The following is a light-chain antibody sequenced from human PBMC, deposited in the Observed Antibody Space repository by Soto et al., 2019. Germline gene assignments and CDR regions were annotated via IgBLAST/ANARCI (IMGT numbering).Light chain of an antibody. Sequence: EIVMTQSPATLSVSPGERATLSCRASQSVGSNLAWYQQKPGQAPRLLMYGASTRATGVPARFSGSGSGAEFNLTIGSMQSEDFAVYYCQQYKNRPPWTFGQGTKVEIE. V-gene: IGKV3-15*01. CDR3: QQYKNRPPWT. CDR1: QSVGSN. J-gene: IGKJ1*01. CDR2: GAS.